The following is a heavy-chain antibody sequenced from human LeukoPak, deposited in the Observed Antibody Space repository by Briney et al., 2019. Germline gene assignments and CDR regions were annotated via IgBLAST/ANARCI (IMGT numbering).Heavy chain of an antibody. Sequence: GGSLRLSCAASGFTFSDYYLSWIRQAPGKGLEWVSYISSSGSTIFYGDSVKGRVTISRDNSRNSLYLQTNSLRAEDTAVYYCARGKLNFDYWGQGTLVTVSS. CDR1: GFTFSDYY. V-gene: IGHV3-11*01. CDR3: ARGKLNFDY. D-gene: IGHD1-7*01. J-gene: IGHJ4*02. CDR2: ISSSGSTI.